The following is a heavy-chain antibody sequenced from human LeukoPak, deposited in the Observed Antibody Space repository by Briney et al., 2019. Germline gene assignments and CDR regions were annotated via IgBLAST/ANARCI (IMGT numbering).Heavy chain of an antibody. Sequence: GGSLRLSCAASGFTFSSYAMHWVRQAPGKGLEWVAVISYDGSNKYYADSVKGRFTISRDNSKNTLYLQMNSLRAEDTAVYYCAREARGGFGWFDPWGQGTLVTVSS. J-gene: IGHJ5*02. D-gene: IGHD3-10*01. CDR1: GFTFSSYA. CDR2: ISYDGSNK. CDR3: AREARGGFGWFDP. V-gene: IGHV3-30-3*01.